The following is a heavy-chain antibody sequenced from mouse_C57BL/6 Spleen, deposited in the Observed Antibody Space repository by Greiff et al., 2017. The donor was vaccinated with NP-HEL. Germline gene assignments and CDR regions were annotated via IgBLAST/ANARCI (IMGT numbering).Heavy chain of an antibody. CDR1: GFTFSSYA. V-gene: IGHV5-4*01. CDR2: ISAGGSYT. Sequence: DVMLVESGGGLVKPGGSLKLSCAASGFTFSSYAMSWVRQTPEKRLEWVATISAGGSYTYYPDNVKGRFTISRDNAKNNLYLQMSHLKSEDTAMYYCARDYVRGFAYWGQGTLVTVSA. CDR3: ARDYVRGFAY. J-gene: IGHJ3*01.